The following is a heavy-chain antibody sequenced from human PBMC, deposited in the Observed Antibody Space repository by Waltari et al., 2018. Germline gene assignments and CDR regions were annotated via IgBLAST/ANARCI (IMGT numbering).Heavy chain of an antibody. D-gene: IGHD5-18*01. CDR3: VWGDGYSYGYDYYYYYYMDV. Sequence: QVQLVQSGAEVKKPGSSVKVSCKASGGTFSSYAISWVRQAPGQGLEWMGGISPSFGTANYAQKCQGRVTITADKSTSTAYMELSSLISEDTAVYYCVWGDGYSYGYDYYYYYYMDVWGKGTTVTVSS. J-gene: IGHJ6*03. CDR1: GGTFSSYA. CDR2: ISPSFGTA. V-gene: IGHV1-69*14.